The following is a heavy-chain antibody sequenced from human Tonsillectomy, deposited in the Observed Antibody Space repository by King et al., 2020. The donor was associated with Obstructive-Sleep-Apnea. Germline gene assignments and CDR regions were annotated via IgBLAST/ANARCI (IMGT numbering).Heavy chain of an antibody. V-gene: IGHV3-43D*03. J-gene: IGHJ4*02. CDR3: AKDSGSSWYYFAS. CDR2: INWDGGTT. CDR1: GFMCDDYA. D-gene: IGHD6-13*01. Sequence: QLVQSGGVVVQPGGSLRLSCEASGFMCDDYAMHWVRQAPGKGLEWVSLINWDGGTTSYADSVKGRFTISRDNSKNSLYLHTNSLRVEDTALYYCAKDSGSSWYYFASWGQGTRSTVPS.